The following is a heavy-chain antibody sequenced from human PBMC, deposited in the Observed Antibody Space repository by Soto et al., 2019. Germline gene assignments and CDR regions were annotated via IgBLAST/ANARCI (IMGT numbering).Heavy chain of an antibody. D-gene: IGHD4-17*01. CDR1: GGSISSGGYY. Sequence: QVQLQESGPGLVKPSQTLSLTCTVSGGSISSGGYYWSWIRQHPGKGLEGIGYIYYGGSTYYNPSIKSRVTISVDTSKNQFSLKLSSVTAADTAVYYCARGIYGDYFRARYFDLWGRGTLVTVSS. CDR3: ARGIYGDYFRARYFDL. V-gene: IGHV4-31*03. J-gene: IGHJ2*01. CDR2: IYYGGST.